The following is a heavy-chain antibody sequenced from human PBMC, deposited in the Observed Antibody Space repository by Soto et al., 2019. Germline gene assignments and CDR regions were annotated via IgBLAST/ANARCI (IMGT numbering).Heavy chain of an antibody. CDR3: AKDRRPIAAAGGYFDY. CDR2: ISGSGGST. Sequence: GGSLRLSCAASGFTFSSYAMSWVRQAPGKGLEWVSAISGSGGSTYYADSVEGRFTISRDNSKNTLYLQMNSLRAEDTAVYYCAKDRRPIAAAGGYFDYWGQGTLVTVSS. V-gene: IGHV3-23*01. D-gene: IGHD6-13*01. CDR1: GFTFSSYA. J-gene: IGHJ4*02.